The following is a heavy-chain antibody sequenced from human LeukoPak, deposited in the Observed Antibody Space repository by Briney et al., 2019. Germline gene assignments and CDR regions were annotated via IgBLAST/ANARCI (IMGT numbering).Heavy chain of an antibody. D-gene: IGHD2-2*01. CDR3: ARVYIVVVPPDY. J-gene: IGHJ4*02. Sequence: PGGSLRLSCAASGFTFSSYSMNWVRQAPGKGLEWVSSISSSSSYIYYADSVKGRFTISRDNAKNSLYLQMNSLRAEDTAVYYCARVYIVVVPPDYWGQGTLVTVSS. CDR2: ISSSSSYI. V-gene: IGHV3-21*01. CDR1: GFTFSSYS.